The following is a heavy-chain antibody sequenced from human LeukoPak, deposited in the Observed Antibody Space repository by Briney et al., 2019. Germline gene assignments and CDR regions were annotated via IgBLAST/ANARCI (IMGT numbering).Heavy chain of an antibody. J-gene: IGHJ4*02. CDR1: GFTFSTYA. Sequence: SGGSLRLSCAASGFTFSTYAMSWVRQAPGKGLEWVSCINGRGVSTYYADSVKGRFTISRDNSKNTLYLQMSSLRADDTAIYYCARDAYYDCSGSLDYWGQGTLVTVSS. V-gene: IGHV3-23*01. CDR3: ARDAYYDCSGSLDY. D-gene: IGHD3-22*01. CDR2: INGRGVST.